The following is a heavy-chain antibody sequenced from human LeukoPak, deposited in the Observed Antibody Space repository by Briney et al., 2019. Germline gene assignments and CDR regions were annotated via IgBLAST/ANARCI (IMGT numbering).Heavy chain of an antibody. CDR3: ARIGTTVTTFASYYYYGMDV. CDR2: INHIGST. Sequence: SETLSLTCAVYGGSFSGYYWSWIRQPPGKGLEWIGEINHIGSTNYNPSLKSRVTISVDTSKNQFSLKLSSVTAADTAVYYCARIGTTVTTFASYYYYGMDVWGQGTTVTVSS. CDR1: GGSFSGYY. J-gene: IGHJ6*02. V-gene: IGHV4-34*01. D-gene: IGHD4-11*01.